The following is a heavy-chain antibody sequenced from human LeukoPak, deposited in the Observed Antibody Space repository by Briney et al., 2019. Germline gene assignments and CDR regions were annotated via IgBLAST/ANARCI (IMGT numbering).Heavy chain of an antibody. CDR3: ATWAFYHDLDV. V-gene: IGHV3-43*02. CDR2: ISAEGRT. D-gene: IGHD3-16*01. CDR1: GFNIGKYA. Sequence: GGSLRLSCTASGFNIGKYAMRWVRQRPGKGLEWVGVISAEGRTEYADSVRSRFTISRDNSKESLFLQRTSRGDEDTALYYCATWAFYHDLDVWGQGATVTVSS. J-gene: IGHJ6*02.